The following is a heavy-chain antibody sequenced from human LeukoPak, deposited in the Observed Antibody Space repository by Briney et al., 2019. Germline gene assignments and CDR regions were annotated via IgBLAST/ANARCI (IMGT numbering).Heavy chain of an antibody. CDR2: ISDDGSDK. CDR1: GFTFSSYG. Sequence: GGSLRLSCAASGFTFSSYGMHWVRQAPGKGLEWVAIISDDGSDKSYGDSVKGRFTISRDNSKNTLYLQMNSLRDDDTAVYHCAKDSAQQDRGYYGLDVWGQGTTVTVSS. J-gene: IGHJ6*02. D-gene: IGHD6-13*01. CDR3: AKDSAQQDRGYYGLDV. V-gene: IGHV3-30*18.